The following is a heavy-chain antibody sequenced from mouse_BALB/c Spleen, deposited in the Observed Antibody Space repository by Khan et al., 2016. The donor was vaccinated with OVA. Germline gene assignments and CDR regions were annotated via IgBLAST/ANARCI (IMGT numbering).Heavy chain of an antibody. J-gene: IGHJ3*01. CDR3: GMSTYSYDFPS. Sequence: QVQLKESGPGLVQPSQNLSITCTVSGFSLITYGVHWVRQSLGKGLEWLGAIWSGGTTDYNEAFISRLSISKDNSKSQVFFRMNSLQSEVTAIYYCGMSTYSYDFPSCGRGTLVTV. CDR1: GFSLITYG. CDR2: IWSGGTT. V-gene: IGHV2-4-1*01. D-gene: IGHD2-12*01.